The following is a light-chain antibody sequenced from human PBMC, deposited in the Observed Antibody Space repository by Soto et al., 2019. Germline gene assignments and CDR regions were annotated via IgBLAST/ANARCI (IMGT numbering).Light chain of an antibody. CDR1: QSIHTS. Sequence: EIVLTQSPATLSLSPGESATLSCRASQSIHTSLAWYQQKSGKPPRLVXYDSTLRANGVPDRFGGSRSGTEFTLTINSLEPEDFAVYYCQQRNVWPPITFGQGTRLEI. V-gene: IGKV3-11*01. CDR2: DST. CDR3: QQRNVWPPIT. J-gene: IGKJ5*01.